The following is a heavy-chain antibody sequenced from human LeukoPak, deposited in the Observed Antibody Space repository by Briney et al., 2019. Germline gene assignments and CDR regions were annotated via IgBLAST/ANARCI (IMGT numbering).Heavy chain of an antibody. CDR1: GFTFSTYW. Sequence: GGSLRLSCAASGFTFSTYWMSWVRQAPGKGLEWVANIKQDGSEKYYVDSVKGRFTISRDNAKNSLYLQMSSLRADDTAVYHCARDLPTGSDYFDYWGQGTLVTVSS. CDR3: ARDLPTGSDYFDY. J-gene: IGHJ4*02. CDR2: IKQDGSEK. D-gene: IGHD6-6*01. V-gene: IGHV3-7*01.